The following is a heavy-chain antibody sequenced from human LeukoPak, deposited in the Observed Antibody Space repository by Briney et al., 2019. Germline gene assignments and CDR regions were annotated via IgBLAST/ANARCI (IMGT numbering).Heavy chain of an antibody. CDR1: GFTFSSYS. V-gene: IGHV3-21*01. D-gene: IGHD3-10*01. Sequence: GGSLRLSCAASGFTFSSYSMNWVRQAPGKGLEWVSSISSSSYIYYADSVKGRFTISRDNAKNSLYLQMNSLRAEDTAVYYCARALPRTMVRGLLDYWGQGTLVTVSS. CDR3: ARALPRTMVRGLLDY. J-gene: IGHJ4*02. CDR2: ISSSSYI.